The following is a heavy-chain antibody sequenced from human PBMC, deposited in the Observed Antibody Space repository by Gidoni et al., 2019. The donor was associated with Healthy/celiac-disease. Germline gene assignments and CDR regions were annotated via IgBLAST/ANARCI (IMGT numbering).Heavy chain of an antibody. J-gene: IGHJ6*03. V-gene: IGHV3-23*01. D-gene: IGHD3-10*01. CDR2: ISGSGGST. Sequence: EVQLLESGGGLVQPGGSLRLSCAASGFTFSSYAMSWVRQAPGKGLEWVSAISGSGGSTYYADSVKGRFTISRDNSKNTLYLQMNSLRAEDTAVYYCAKVVEGLLWFGESHYYYMDVWGKGTTVTVSS. CDR3: AKVVEGLLWFGESHYYYMDV. CDR1: GFTFSSYA.